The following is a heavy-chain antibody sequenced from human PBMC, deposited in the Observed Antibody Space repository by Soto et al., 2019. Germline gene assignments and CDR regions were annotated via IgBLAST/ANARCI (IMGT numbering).Heavy chain of an antibody. CDR1: GGSISSYY. CDR3: ARALAAAGYYYYYYYMDV. V-gene: IGHV4-59*01. D-gene: IGHD6-13*01. J-gene: IGHJ6*03. CDR2: IYYSGST. Sequence: PSETLSLTCTVSGGSISSYYWSWIRQPPGKGLEWIGYIYYSGSTNYNPSLKSRVTISVDTSKNQFSLKLSSVTAADTAVYYCARALAAAGYYYYYYYMDVWGKGTTVTVSS.